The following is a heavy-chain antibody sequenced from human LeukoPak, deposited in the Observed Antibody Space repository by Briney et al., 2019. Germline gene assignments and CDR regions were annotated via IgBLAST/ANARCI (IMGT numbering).Heavy chain of an antibody. V-gene: IGHV4-34*01. Sequence: SETLSLTCAVYGGSFSGYYWSWIRQPPGKGLEWIGEINHSGNTYYNPSLKSRVTMFVDTSKNQFSLRLTSVTAADTATYYCARDQEAYCTSSSCFQFAPWGQGTLVIVSS. D-gene: IGHD2-8*01. CDR1: GGSFSGYY. CDR3: ARDQEAYCTSSSCFQFAP. J-gene: IGHJ5*01. CDR2: INHSGNT.